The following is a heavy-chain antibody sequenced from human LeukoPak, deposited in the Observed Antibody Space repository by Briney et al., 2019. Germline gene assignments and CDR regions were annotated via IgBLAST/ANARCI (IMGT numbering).Heavy chain of an antibody. V-gene: IGHV4-31*03. J-gene: IGHJ4*02. CDR2: IYYSGST. CDR1: GGSISSGGYY. Sequence: SETLSLTCTVSGGSISSGGYYWSWIRQHPGKGLEWIGYIYYSGSTYYNPSLKSRVTISVDTSKNQFSLKLSSVTAADTAVYYCARGSYSSSWTTCFDYWGQGTLVTVSS. D-gene: IGHD6-13*01. CDR3: ARGSYSSSWTTCFDY.